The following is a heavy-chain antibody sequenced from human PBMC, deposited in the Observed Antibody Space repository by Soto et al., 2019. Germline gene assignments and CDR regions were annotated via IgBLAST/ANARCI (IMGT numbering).Heavy chain of an antibody. D-gene: IGHD2-15*01. CDR2: ISPGSRYP. V-gene: IGHV3-11*06. CDR3: VRGGGGGLFDP. J-gene: IGHJ5*02. CDR1: GFTFGDSY. Sequence: GGSLRLPCAGSGFTFGDSYMSRIRQSPGKGLEWLSYISPGSRYPAYADSVKGRFTISRDNAKRSLYLQMMSLTAEDTAIYYCVRGGGGGLFDPWGQGTMVTVSS.